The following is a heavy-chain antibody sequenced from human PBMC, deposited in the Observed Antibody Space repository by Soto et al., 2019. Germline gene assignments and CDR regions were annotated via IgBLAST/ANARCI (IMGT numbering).Heavy chain of an antibody. V-gene: IGHV4-39*01. J-gene: IGHJ4*02. CDR3: ARLYDDFDY. D-gene: IGHD2-2*02. CDR2: IYYSGST. CDR1: GGSISSSSYY. Sequence: SETLSLTCTVSGGSISSSSYYWGWIRQPPGKGLEWIGTIYYSGSTYYNPSLKSRVTISVDTSKNQFSLKLSSVTAADTAVHYCARLYDDFDYWGQGTLVTVSS.